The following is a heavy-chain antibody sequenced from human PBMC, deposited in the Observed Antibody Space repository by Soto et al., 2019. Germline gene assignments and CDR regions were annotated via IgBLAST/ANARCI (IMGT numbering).Heavy chain of an antibody. CDR1: GYTFTSYD. CDR2: INPNSGGT. Sequence: GASVKVSCKASGYTFTSYDINWVRQAPGQGLEWMGWINPNSGGTNCAQKFQGWVTMTRDTSISTAYMELSRLRSDDTAVYYCARARYAHGAFDIWGQGTMVTVSS. D-gene: IGHD1-1*01. J-gene: IGHJ3*02. V-gene: IGHV1-2*04. CDR3: ARARYAHGAFDI.